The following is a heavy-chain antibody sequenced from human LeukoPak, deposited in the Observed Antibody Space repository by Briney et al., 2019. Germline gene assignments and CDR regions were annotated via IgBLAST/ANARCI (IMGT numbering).Heavy chain of an antibody. CDR2: IGDNGGNT. Sequence: GGSLRLSCAASGSTFSSYAMSWVRQTPRTGLEWVSGIGDNGGNTYYADSVKGRFTISRDNSKNTLFLQMNSLRAEDTAVYYCAKIPVSYSSGWSNFDYWGQGTLVTVSS. D-gene: IGHD3-22*01. CDR1: GSTFSSYA. CDR3: AKIPVSYSSGWSNFDY. J-gene: IGHJ4*02. V-gene: IGHV3-23*01.